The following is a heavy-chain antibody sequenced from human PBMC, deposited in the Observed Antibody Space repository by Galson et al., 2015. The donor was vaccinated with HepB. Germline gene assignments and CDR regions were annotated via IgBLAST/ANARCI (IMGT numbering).Heavy chain of an antibody. D-gene: IGHD1-26*01. CDR3: ARGLGVATIDY. Sequence: SVKVSCKASGYTFTSYGISWVRQAPGQGLEWMGWISAYNGNTNYAQKLQGRVTITRDTSASTAYMELSSLRSEDTAVYYCARGLGVATIDYWGQGTLVTVSS. V-gene: IGHV1-18*04. CDR1: GYTFTSYG. J-gene: IGHJ4*02. CDR2: ISAYNGNT.